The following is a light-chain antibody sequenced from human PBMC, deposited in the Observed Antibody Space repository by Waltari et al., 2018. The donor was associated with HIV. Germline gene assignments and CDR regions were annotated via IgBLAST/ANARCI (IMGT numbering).Light chain of an antibody. J-gene: IGKJ4*01. CDR3: QFLDSYPL. Sequence: DIQLTQSPSFLSASVGDRVTITCRATRDISSYLAWHQQKPGKAPKLLIYAASTLQSGVPSRFSGSGSGTEFTLTISSLQPEDSATYYCQFLDSYPLFGGGTKVEVK. CDR2: AAS. V-gene: IGKV1-9*01. CDR1: RDISSY.